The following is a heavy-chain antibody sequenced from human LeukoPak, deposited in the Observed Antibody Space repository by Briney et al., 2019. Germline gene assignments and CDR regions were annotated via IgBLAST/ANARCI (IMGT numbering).Heavy chain of an antibody. Sequence: ASVKVSCKASGGTFSSYAISWVRQAPAQGLEWMGGIIPIFGTANYAQKFQGRVTITADESTSTAYMELSSLRSEDTAVYYCARYSGYDYSVRALDYWGQGTLVTVSS. D-gene: IGHD5-12*01. CDR1: GGTFSSYA. CDR3: ARYSGYDYSVRALDY. V-gene: IGHV1-69*13. J-gene: IGHJ4*02. CDR2: IIPIFGTA.